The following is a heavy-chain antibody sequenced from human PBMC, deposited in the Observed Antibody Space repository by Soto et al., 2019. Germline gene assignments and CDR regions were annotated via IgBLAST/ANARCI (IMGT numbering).Heavy chain of an antibody. CDR1: GDSVSSNSAA. CDR3: ARGEYSSGWSNYYYGMDV. J-gene: IGHJ6*02. V-gene: IGHV6-1*01. CDR2: TYYRSKWYN. Sequence: SQTLSLTCAISGDSVSSNSAAWNWIRQSPSRGLEWLGRTYYRSKWYNDYAVSVKSRITINPDTSKNQFSLQLNSVTPEDTAVYYCARGEYSSGWSNYYYGMDVWGQGTTVTVSS. D-gene: IGHD6-19*01.